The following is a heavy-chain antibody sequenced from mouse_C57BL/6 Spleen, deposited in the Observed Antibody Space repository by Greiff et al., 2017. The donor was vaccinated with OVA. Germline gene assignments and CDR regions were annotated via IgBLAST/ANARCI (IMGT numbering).Heavy chain of an antibody. J-gene: IGHJ2*01. V-gene: IGHV1-55*01. CDR2: IYPGSGST. D-gene: IGHD1-1*01. Sequence: QVQLQQPGAELVKPGASVKMSCKASGYTFTSYWITWVKQRPGQGLEWIGDIYPGSGSTNYNEKFKSKATLTVDTSSSTAYMQLSSLTSEDSAVYYCARRKNNYGYFDYWGQGTTLTVSS. CDR3: ARRKNNYGYFDY. CDR1: GYTFTSYW.